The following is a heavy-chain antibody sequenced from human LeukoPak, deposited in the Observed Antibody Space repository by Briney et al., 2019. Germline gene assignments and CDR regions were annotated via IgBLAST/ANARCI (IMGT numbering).Heavy chain of an antibody. Sequence: GGSLRLSCAASGFTFSSYWMSWVRQAPGKGLEWVANIKEDGSEKYYVGSVKGRFTISRDNSKNTLYLQMNSLRAEDTAVYYCAKSVAGTMRLYYFDYWGQGTLVTVSS. CDR2: IKEDGSEK. CDR1: GFTFSSYW. D-gene: IGHD6-19*01. CDR3: AKSVAGTMRLYYFDY. V-gene: IGHV3-7*03. J-gene: IGHJ4*02.